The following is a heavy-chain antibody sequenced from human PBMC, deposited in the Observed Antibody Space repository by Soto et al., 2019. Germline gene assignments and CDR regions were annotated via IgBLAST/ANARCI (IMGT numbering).Heavy chain of an antibody. Sequence: GGSLRLSCAASGFTFSSYAMSWVRQAPGKGLEWVSAISGSGGSTYYADSVKGRFTISRDNSKNTLYLQMNSLRAEDTAVYYCAKDRGGTGSYYNPVYFDYWGQGTLVTV. D-gene: IGHD3-10*01. CDR1: GFTFSSYA. CDR2: ISGSGGST. CDR3: AKDRGGTGSYYNPVYFDY. J-gene: IGHJ4*02. V-gene: IGHV3-23*01.